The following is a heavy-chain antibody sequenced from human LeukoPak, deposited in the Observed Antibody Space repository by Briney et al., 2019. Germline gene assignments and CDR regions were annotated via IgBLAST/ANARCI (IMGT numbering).Heavy chain of an antibody. J-gene: IGHJ6*03. V-gene: IGHV4-39*07. CDR2: IFYSGST. Sequence: SETLSLACTVSVGSISTSSYYWGWVRQRPGKGLEWSGKIFYSGSTYYSPSLKSRVTISLDTSRNQFSLKLNSVTAADTAIYYCARDFSSSSTVYYYYYMDVWGKGTTVTVSS. CDR3: ARDFSSSSTVYYYYYMDV. D-gene: IGHD6-6*01. CDR1: VGSISTSSYY.